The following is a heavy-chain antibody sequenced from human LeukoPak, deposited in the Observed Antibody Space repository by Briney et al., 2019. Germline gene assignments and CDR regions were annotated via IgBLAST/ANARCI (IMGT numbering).Heavy chain of an antibody. V-gene: IGHV5-51*01. CDR3: ARLYQLLSNEFDP. Sequence: GESLKISCKGSGYSSTSYWIGWVRQMPGKGLEWMGIIYPGDSDTRYSPSFQGQVTISADKSISTAYLQWSSLKASDTAMYYCARLYQLLSNEFDPWGQGTLVTVSS. D-gene: IGHD2-2*01. CDR1: GYSSTSYW. CDR2: IYPGDSDT. J-gene: IGHJ5*02.